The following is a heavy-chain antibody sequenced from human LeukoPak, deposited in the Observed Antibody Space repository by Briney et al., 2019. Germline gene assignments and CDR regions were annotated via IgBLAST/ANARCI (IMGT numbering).Heavy chain of an antibody. D-gene: IGHD6-19*01. Sequence: ASVKVSCKASGYTFTSYYIHWVRQAPGQGLEWVGIINPRGVSTSYAQRFQGRVTMTGDTSTSTVYMELSSLRSEDTAVYYCARDFTVDGTGGFDYWGQGTLVTVSS. J-gene: IGHJ4*02. CDR2: INPRGVST. CDR1: GYTFTSYY. CDR3: ARDFTVDGTGGFDY. V-gene: IGHV1-46*01.